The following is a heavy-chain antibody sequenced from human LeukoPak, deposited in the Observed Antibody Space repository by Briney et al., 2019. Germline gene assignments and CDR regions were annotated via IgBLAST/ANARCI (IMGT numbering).Heavy chain of an antibody. J-gene: IGHJ4*02. D-gene: IGHD3-10*01. Sequence: GGSLRLSCAASGFTFSSYEMNRVRQAPGKGLEWVSYISSNGSPIFYADSVKGRFTISRDNAKNSLSLLMNSLRAEDTAVYYCARDGGSGILDWGQGTLVTVSP. CDR2: ISSNGSPI. V-gene: IGHV3-48*03. CDR1: GFTFSSYE. CDR3: ARDGGSGILD.